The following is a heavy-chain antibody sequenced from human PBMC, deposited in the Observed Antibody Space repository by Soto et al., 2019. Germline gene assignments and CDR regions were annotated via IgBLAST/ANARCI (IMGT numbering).Heavy chain of an antibody. CDR2: IYLGGSA. CDR1: GDSVTSDY. J-gene: IGHJ6*02. Sequence: QVQLQESGPGLVKPSETLSLTCTVSGDSVTSDYWSWIRQPPGKRLEYIGFIYLGGSANYNPSLESRVTISPDKSKNQLSVRLTSVTAADTAVYYCTRGKWFPRGYGMDVWGRGTTVTVS. V-gene: IGHV4-59*02. D-gene: IGHD3-22*01. CDR3: TRGKWFPRGYGMDV.